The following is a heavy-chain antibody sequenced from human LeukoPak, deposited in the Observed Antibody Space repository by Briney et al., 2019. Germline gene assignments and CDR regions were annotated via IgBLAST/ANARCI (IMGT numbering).Heavy chain of an antibody. CDR3: ARDRDSSGYYFDY. D-gene: IGHD3-22*01. J-gene: IGHJ4*02. Sequence: GGSLRLSCAASGFTFSSYWMNWVRQAPGKGLEWVANIKQDGSEKYYVDSVKGRFTISRDNAKNSLYLQMNSLRAEDTAVYYCARDRDSSGYYFDYWGQGTLVTVSS. CDR2: IKQDGSEK. V-gene: IGHV3-7*01. CDR1: GFTFSSYW.